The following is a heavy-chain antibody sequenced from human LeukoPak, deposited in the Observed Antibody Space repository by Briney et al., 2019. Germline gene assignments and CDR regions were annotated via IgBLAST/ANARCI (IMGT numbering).Heavy chain of an antibody. Sequence: GGSLRLSCAASGFTFSSYAMSWVRQAPGKGLEWVSAISGSGGSTYYADSVKGRFTISRDNSKNTLYLQVNSLRAEDTAVYYCAKVSYGFYYFDYWGQGTLVTVSS. D-gene: IGHD5-18*01. J-gene: IGHJ4*02. CDR2: ISGSGGST. CDR3: AKVSYGFYYFDY. CDR1: GFTFSSYA. V-gene: IGHV3-23*01.